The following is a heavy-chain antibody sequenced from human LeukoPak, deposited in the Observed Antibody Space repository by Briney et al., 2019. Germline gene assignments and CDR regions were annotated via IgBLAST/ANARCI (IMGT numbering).Heavy chain of an antibody. V-gene: IGHV1-69*04. CDR1: GGTFNNYA. J-gene: IGHJ3*02. D-gene: IGHD3-22*01. CDR3: ASFYYDSSGYDAFDI. CDR2: IIPILGIT. Sequence: SVKVSCKASGGTFNNYAINWVRQAPGQGLEWMGRIIPILGITNYAQKFQGRVTITEDKSTSTAYMELSSLRSEDTAVYSCASFYYDSSGYDAFDIWGQGTMVTVSS.